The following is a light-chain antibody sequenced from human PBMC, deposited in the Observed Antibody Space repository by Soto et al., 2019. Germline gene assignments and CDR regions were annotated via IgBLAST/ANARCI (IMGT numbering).Light chain of an antibody. CDR2: DAS. CDR3: QQRRDWPLT. Sequence: EIVLTQSPATLSLSPGERATLSCRASQSVSSYLAWYQQKPGQAPRLLISDASNRATGIPARLSGSGSGTAFTLTVSSLEPEDFAVYYCQQRRDWPLTFGGGTKVEI. CDR1: QSVSSY. J-gene: IGKJ4*01. V-gene: IGKV3-11*01.